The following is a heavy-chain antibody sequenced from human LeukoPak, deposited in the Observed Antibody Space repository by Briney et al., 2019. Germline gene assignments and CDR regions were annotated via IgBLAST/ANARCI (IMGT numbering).Heavy chain of an antibody. D-gene: IGHD5-18*01. CDR1: GYSFSDFH. CDR2: INPKSGAT. Sequence: ASVRVSCKASGYSFSDFHIHWVRQAPGQGLEWMGWINPKSGATTYAERFRGRVTMTRDTSLNTVYLELASLYSDDTAVFHCARDYSDGQNRRAAFDLWGQGTTLIVSS. CDR3: ARDYSDGQNRRAAFDL. J-gene: IGHJ3*01. V-gene: IGHV1-2*02.